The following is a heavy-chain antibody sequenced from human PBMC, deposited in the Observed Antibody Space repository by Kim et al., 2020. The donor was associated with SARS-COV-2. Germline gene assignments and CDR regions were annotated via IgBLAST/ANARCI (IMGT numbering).Heavy chain of an antibody. CDR2: INTNTGNP. J-gene: IGHJ4*02. CDR3: AKLPRTREDH. Sequence: ASVKVSCKASGYTFTTSGMHWVRQAPGQGLEWMGWINTNTGNPTYAQGFTGRFVFSVDTSVSTAYLQISSLKTEDAAVYYCAKLPRTREDHWGQGTLVTV. D-gene: IGHD1-1*01. V-gene: IGHV7-4-1*02. CDR1: GYTFTTSG.